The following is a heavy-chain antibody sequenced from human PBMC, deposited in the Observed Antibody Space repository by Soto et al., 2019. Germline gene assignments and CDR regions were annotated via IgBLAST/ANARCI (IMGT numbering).Heavy chain of an antibody. Sequence: GSLRLSCSASGFTSTSYAMHWVRQAPGKGLEFVSAISSYGADTYYAASVKGRFAISRDNPKNTLYLQMSSLRAEDTALYYCVKEGYMRSDWYGQFDYWGQGALVTVSS. CDR3: VKEGYMRSDWYGQFDY. V-gene: IGHV3-64D*06. D-gene: IGHD6-19*01. CDR1: GFTSTSYA. CDR2: ISSYGADT. J-gene: IGHJ4*02.